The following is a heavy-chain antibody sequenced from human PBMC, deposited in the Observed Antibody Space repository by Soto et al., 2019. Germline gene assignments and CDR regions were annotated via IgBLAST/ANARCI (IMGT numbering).Heavy chain of an antibody. D-gene: IGHD2-8*01. Sequence: GGSLRLSCAASGFTFDDYALHWVRQAPGKGLEWVSGISWNSDSIGYADSVKGRFTISRDNAKNSLYLQMNSLRAEDTALYYCAKSPCTNGVCYSYFDYWGQGTLVTVSS. CDR2: ISWNSDSI. CDR3: AKSPCTNGVCYSYFDY. V-gene: IGHV3-9*01. J-gene: IGHJ4*02. CDR1: GFTFDDYA.